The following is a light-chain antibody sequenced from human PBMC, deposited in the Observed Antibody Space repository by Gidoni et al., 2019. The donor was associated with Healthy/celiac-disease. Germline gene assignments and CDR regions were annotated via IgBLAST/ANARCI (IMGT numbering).Light chain of an antibody. CDR2: GNS. Sequence: QSVLTQPPSVSGAPGQSVTISGTGSSPNIGAGYDVHWYQQLPGTAPKLLIYGNSNRPSGVPDRFSGSKSGTSASLAITGLQAEDEADYYCQSYDSSLSGYVVFGGGTKLTVL. CDR1: SPNIGAGYD. CDR3: QSYDSSLSGYVV. J-gene: IGLJ2*01. V-gene: IGLV1-40*01.